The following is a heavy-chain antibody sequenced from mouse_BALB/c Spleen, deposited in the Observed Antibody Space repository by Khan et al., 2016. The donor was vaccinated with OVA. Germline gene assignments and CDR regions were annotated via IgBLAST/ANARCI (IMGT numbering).Heavy chain of an antibody. Sequence: VELVESGPGLVAPSQSLSITCTVSGFSFTSYGVHWFRQPPAKGLLWLVVILAGGSTNYNSALLSRLSFIKDHSKSQVFLKMNSLQTDDTAMYYCARLEDIWGQGTTLTVSS. CDR3: ARLEDI. CDR1: GFSFTSYG. CDR2: ILAGGST. D-gene: IGHD1-3*01. J-gene: IGHJ2*01. V-gene: IGHV2-9*02.